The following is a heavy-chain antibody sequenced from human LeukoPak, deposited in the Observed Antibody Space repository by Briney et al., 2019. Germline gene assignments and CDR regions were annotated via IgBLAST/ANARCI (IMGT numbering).Heavy chain of an antibody. D-gene: IGHD1-26*01. CDR1: GYTFTGYY. Sequence: SVTLSCKAYGYTFTGYYMHCVRQAPGQGLEWVGCINPNGGGTNYVKKFQGRVTTTRDTSVSTACMKLSRLRSDDTAVYYCARVFGVGATSLPVFHWGEGTLVTVSS. CDR2: INPNGGGT. V-gene: IGHV1-2*02. CDR3: ARVFGVGATSLPVFH. J-gene: IGHJ4*02.